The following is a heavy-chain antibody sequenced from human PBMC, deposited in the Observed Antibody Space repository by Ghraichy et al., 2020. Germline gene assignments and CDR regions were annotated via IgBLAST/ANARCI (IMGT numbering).Heavy chain of an antibody. CDR3: ARVKGPKGGYFDY. Sequence: SETLSLTCAISGDSVSTNSAAWNWIRQSPSRGLEWLGRTYYRSKWYNDYAVSVKSRITINPDTSKNQFSLQLNSVTAEDTAVYYCARVKGPKGGYFDYWGQGALVTVSS. CDR1: GDSVSTNSAA. CDR2: TYYRSKWYN. J-gene: IGHJ4*02. V-gene: IGHV6-1*01. D-gene: IGHD3-22*01.